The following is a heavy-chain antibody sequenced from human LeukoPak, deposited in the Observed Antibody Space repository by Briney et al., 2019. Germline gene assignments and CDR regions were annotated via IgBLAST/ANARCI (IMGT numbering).Heavy chain of an antibody. CDR2: IYYSGST. CDR1: GGSISSYY. Sequence: SETLSLTCTVSGGSISSYYWSWIRQPPGKGQEWIGYIYYSGSTNYNPSLKSRVTISVDTSKNQFSLKLSSVTAADTAVYYCARAWLSSSGTDAFDIWGQGTMVTVSS. CDR3: ARAWLSSSGTDAFDI. D-gene: IGHD3-22*01. V-gene: IGHV4-59*01. J-gene: IGHJ3*02.